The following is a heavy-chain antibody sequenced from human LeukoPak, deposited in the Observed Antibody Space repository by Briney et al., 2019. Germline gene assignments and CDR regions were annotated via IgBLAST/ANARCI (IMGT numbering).Heavy chain of an antibody. V-gene: IGHV4-59*01. CDR3: ARGPERRAFDI. D-gene: IGHD1-1*01. CDR1: GGSMSSYY. Sequence: PSETLSLTCTVSGGSMSSYYWSWIRQPPGKELEWIGYVYYSGNSKYNPSLNSRVSISIDTSKNKFSLKLNSVTDADTAPYYCARGPERRAFDIWGQGTMVTVSS. CDR2: VYYSGNS. J-gene: IGHJ3*02.